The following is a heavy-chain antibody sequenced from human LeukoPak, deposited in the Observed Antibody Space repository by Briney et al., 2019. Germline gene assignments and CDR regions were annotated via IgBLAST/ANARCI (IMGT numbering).Heavy chain of an antibody. CDR3: ASFIAVAGTVYYYGMDV. J-gene: IGHJ6*02. V-gene: IGHV1-18*01. CDR1: GYTFTSYG. CDR2: ISAYNGNT. D-gene: IGHD6-19*01. Sequence: ASVKVSCKAPGYTFTSYGISWVRQAPGQGLEWMGWISAYNGNTNYAQKLQGRVTMTTDTSTSTAYMELRSLRSDDTAVYYCASFIAVAGTVYYYGMDVWGQGTTVTVSS.